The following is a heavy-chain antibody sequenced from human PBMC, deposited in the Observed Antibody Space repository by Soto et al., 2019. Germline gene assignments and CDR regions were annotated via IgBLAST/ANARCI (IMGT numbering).Heavy chain of an antibody. CDR3: AREKLEPNFYSYYNGEE. CDR1: GGSISSSSYY. V-gene: IGHV4-39*02. J-gene: IGHJ6*03. Sequence: SETLSLTCTVSGGSISSSSYYWGWIRQPPGKGLEWIGSIYYSGSTYYNPSLKSRVTISVDTSKNQFSLKLSSVTAADTAVYYFAREKLEPNFYSYYNGEEWGKGTRVT. D-gene: IGHD1-1*01. CDR2: IYYSGST.